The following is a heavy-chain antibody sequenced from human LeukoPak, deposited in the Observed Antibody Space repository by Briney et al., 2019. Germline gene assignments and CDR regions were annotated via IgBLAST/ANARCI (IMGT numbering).Heavy chain of an antibody. CDR1: GGSISSGDYY. V-gene: IGHV4-39*01. J-gene: IGHJ6*03. CDR3: ARPIPGYYYYYMDV. D-gene: IGHD2-2*02. Sequence: PSETLSLTCTVSGGSISSGDYYWSWIRQPPGKGLEWIGSIYYSGSTYYNPSLKSRVTISVDTSKNQFSLKLSSVTAADTAVYYCARPIPGYYYYYMDVWGKGTTVTVSS. CDR2: IYYSGST.